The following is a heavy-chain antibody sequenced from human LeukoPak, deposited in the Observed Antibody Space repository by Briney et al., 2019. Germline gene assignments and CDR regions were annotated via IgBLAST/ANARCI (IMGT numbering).Heavy chain of an antibody. CDR3: AKSKYSSSWFGEYYFDY. V-gene: IGHV3-23*01. D-gene: IGHD6-13*01. J-gene: IGHJ4*02. CDR2: ISGSGGST. Sequence: GGSLRLSCAASGFTFSSYAVSWVRQAPGKGLEWVSAISGSGGSTYYADSVKGRFTISRDNSKNTLYLQMNSLRAEDTAVYYCAKSKYSSSWFGEYYFDYWGQGTLVTVSS. CDR1: GFTFSSYA.